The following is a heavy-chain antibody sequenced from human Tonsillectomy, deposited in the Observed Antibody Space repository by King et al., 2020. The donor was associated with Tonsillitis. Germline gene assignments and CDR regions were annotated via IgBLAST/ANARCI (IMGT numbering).Heavy chain of an antibody. D-gene: IGHD2-2*01. Sequence: VQLVESGGGLVQPGGSLRLSCAASGFTFSSYAMSWVRQAPGKGLEWVSAISGRGGSSYYADSVKGRFTISKANSKNTLYLQMNSLRAGDTAVYYCAKGGCSSTSCYYDCDYWGQGTLVTVSS. V-gene: IGHV3-23*04. CDR3: AKGGCSSTSCYYDCDY. CDR2: ISGRGGSS. J-gene: IGHJ4*02. CDR1: GFTFSSYA.